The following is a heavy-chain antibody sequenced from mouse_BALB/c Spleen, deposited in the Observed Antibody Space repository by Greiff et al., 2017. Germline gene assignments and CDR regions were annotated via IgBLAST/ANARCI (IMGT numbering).Heavy chain of an antibody. J-gene: IGHJ2*01. Sequence: EVKLVESGGGLVKPGGSLKLSCAASGFTFSSYTMSWVRQTPEKRLEWVATISSGGSYTYYPDSVKGRFTISRDNAKNTLYLQMSSLKSEDTAMYYCTREEITTSYWGQGTTLTVSS. D-gene: IGHD2-4*01. V-gene: IGHV5-6-4*01. CDR2: ISSGGSYT. CDR1: GFTFSSYT. CDR3: TREEITTSY.